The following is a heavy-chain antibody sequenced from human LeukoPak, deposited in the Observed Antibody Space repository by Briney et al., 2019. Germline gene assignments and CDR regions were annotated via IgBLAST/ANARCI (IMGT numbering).Heavy chain of an antibody. V-gene: IGHV3-21*01. J-gene: IGHJ5*02. CDR3: ARDEDRWFDP. CDR2: ISSSSSYI. Sequence: GGSLRLSCAASGFTFSGYSMNWVRQVPGKGLEWVSSISSSSSYIYYADSVKGRFTISRDNAKNSLYLQMNSLRAEDTAVYYCARDEDRWFDPWGQGTLVTVSS. CDR1: GFTFSGYS.